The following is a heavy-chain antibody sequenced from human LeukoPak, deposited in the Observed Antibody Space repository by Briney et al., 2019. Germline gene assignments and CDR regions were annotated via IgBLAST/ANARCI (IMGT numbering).Heavy chain of an antibody. J-gene: IGHJ4*02. CDR2: IGGSGTDT. V-gene: IGHV3-23*01. Sequence: AGGSLRLSCAASGFTFSSYTMSWVRQAPGKGLEWVSAIGGSGTDTYYADSVKGRFTISRDNSKNTLYLQMNSLRVEDTAVYYCAKARQPTQSYFGYWGQGTLVTVSS. CDR1: GFTFSSYT. CDR3: AKARQPTQSYFGY.